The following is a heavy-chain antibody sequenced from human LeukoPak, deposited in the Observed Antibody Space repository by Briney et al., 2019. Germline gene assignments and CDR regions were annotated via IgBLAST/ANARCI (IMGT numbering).Heavy chain of an antibody. CDR2: IHGSGGST. CDR3: VKERSAVPGAAANY. Sequence: GGSLRLSCAASGFTFSSYVVNWVRQAPGKGLEWVSRIHGSGGSTYYADSVKGRFTISRDNSNNTLYLHMNNLRDEHTARYYCVKERSAVPGAAANYWGLGILVTVSS. D-gene: IGHD6-19*01. V-gene: IGHV3-23*01. J-gene: IGHJ4*02. CDR1: GFTFSSYV.